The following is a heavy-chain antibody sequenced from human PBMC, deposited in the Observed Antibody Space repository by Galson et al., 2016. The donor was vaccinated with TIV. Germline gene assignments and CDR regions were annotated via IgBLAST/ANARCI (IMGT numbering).Heavy chain of an antibody. D-gene: IGHD2/OR15-2a*01. J-gene: IGHJ4*02. CDR3: ASVAWFPGLSLDN. V-gene: IGHV1-24*01. CDR1: GNSLNELV. CDR2: FDPEVSKT. Sequence: SVKVSCKVSGNSLNELVIHWVRQAPGKGLEWMGGFDPEVSKTVYAQMLQGRVTMAADTSRNTAYMELGSPRFEDTAVYYCASVAWFPGLSLDNWGQGTLVIVSS.